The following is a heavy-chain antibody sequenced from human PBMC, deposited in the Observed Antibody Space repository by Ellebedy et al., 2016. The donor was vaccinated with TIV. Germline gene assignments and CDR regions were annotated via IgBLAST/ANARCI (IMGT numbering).Heavy chain of an antibody. Sequence: GSLRLSXAVYGGSFSGYYWSWIRQPPGKGLEWIGEINHSGSTNYNPSLKSRVTISVDTSKNQFSLKLSSVTAADTAVYYCARGYGSGVGAPFDYWGQGTLVTVSS. J-gene: IGHJ4*02. D-gene: IGHD1-26*01. CDR3: ARGYGSGVGAPFDY. CDR2: INHSGST. V-gene: IGHV4-34*01. CDR1: GGSFSGYY.